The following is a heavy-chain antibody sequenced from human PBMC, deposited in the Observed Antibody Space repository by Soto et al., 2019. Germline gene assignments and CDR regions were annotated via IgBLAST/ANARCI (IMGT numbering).Heavy chain of an antibody. J-gene: IGHJ4*02. V-gene: IGHV1-69*02. CDR3: ARSYGSGSRPFDY. CDR1: GGTFSSYT. Sequence: QVQLLQSGAEVKNPGSSVRVSCKASGGTFSSYTLNWVRQAPGQGLEWMGRIIPILSMSTYAQKLQGRVSIIADKSTTTANMTLSSLRSDDTAIYYCARSYGSGSRPFDYWGQGTLVTVSS. CDR2: IIPILSMS. D-gene: IGHD3-10*01.